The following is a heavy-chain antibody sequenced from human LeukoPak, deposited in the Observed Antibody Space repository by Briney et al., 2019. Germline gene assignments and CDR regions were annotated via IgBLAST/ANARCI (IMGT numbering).Heavy chain of an antibody. D-gene: IGHD3-10*01. Sequence: SQTLSLTCAISGDSVSSNSAAWNWIRQSPSRGLEWLGRTYYRSKWYYDYAVSVESRITINPDTSKNQFSLQVNSVTPEDTAVYYCAREHYMVRGVTSLGYWGQGTLVTVSS. V-gene: IGHV6-1*01. CDR2: TYYRSKWYY. CDR3: AREHYMVRGVTSLGY. J-gene: IGHJ4*02. CDR1: GDSVSSNSAA.